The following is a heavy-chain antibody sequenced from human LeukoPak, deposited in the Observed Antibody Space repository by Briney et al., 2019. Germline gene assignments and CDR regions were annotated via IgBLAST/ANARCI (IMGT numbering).Heavy chain of an antibody. CDR2: IIPIFGTA. J-gene: IGHJ6*03. CDR1: GGTFSSYA. D-gene: IGHD1-26*01. CDR3: ARERREGGSYYYYYYMDV. V-gene: IGHV1-69*05. Sequence: ASVKVSFKASGGTFSSYAISWVRQAPGQGLEWMGGIIPIFGTANYAQKFQGRVTITTDESTSTAYMELSSLRSEDTAVYYCARERREGGSYYYYYYMDVWGKGTTVTVSS.